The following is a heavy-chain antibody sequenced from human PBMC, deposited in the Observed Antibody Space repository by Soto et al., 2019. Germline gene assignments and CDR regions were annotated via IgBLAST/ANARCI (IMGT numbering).Heavy chain of an antibody. J-gene: IGHJ5*02. V-gene: IGHV4-61*01. CDR2: TDYSGNS. Sequence: QVQLQESGPGLVKPSETLSLTCTVSGGSVSSATDYWTWIRQPPGMGLARIGYTDYSGNSDRNPSLMSRVTISIDRSKNKFSLTLRSVTSADTAVYSCARQSSYDSEHYHYWFDPWGRGILVTVSS. CDR3: ARQSSYDSEHYHYWFDP. CDR1: GGSVSSATDY. D-gene: IGHD3-22*01.